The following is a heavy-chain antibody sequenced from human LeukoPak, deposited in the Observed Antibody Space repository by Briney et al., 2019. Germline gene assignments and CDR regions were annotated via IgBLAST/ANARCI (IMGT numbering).Heavy chain of an antibody. D-gene: IGHD6-19*01. J-gene: IGHJ4*02. CDR1: GGSISSYY. V-gene: IGHV4-59*01. CDR2: IYYSGST. CDR3: ARDRCTSSGWYCGFDY. Sequence: SETLSLTCTVSGGSISSYYWSWIRQPPGKGLEWIRYIYYSGSTNYHPSLKSRVTISVDTSKNQFSLKLSTVTAADTAVYYCARDRCTSSGWYCGFDYWGQGTLVTVSS.